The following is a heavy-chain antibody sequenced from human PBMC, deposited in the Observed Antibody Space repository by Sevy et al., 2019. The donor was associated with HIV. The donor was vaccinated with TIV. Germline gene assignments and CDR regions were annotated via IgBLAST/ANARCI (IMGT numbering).Heavy chain of an antibody. J-gene: IGHJ4*02. CDR1: GFTFSNFA. V-gene: IGHV3-23*01. CDR2: ISGSGDYK. CDR3: AKKMGGGSGMAFLVDS. D-gene: IGHD5-18*01. Sequence: GGSLRLSCAASGFTFSNFAMGWVRQAPGKGLDWISVISGSGDYKYYADSVKGRFTISRDNSKNTLSLQMNGLRAEDTATFYCAKKMGGGSGMAFLVDSWGQGTLVTVSS.